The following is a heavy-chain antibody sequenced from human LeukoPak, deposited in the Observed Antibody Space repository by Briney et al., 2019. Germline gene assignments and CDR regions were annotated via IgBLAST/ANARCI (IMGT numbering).Heavy chain of an antibody. CDR2: ISTTSNYI. J-gene: IGHJ4*02. Sequence: GGSLRLSCAASGFTFSSYNMNWVRQAPGRGLEWVSPISTTSNYIYYADSVKGRFTISRDNAKNSLYLQMNSLRAEDTAVYYCARVHSGSPHWGQGTLVTVSS. CDR1: GFTFSSYN. CDR3: ARVHSGSPH. D-gene: IGHD1-26*01. V-gene: IGHV3-21*01.